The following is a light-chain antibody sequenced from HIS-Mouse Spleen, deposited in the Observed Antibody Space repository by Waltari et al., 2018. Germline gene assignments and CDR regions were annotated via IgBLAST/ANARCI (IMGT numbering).Light chain of an antibody. J-gene: IGLJ2*01. CDR1: AFQKKY. CDR2: EDS. V-gene: IGLV3-10*01. CDR3: YSTDSSGNHSV. Sequence: SYELSHPPSVSVAPGQTARITCSGDAFQKKYSYWYQQKSAQAPFLFIDEDSKRPSGIPVSFSGSSAGTMATLTISGAQVEDEADYDGYSTDSSGNHSVLGGGTKLTVL.